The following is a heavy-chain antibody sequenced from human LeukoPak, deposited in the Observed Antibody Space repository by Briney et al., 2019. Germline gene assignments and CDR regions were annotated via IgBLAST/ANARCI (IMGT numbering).Heavy chain of an antibody. Sequence: SETLSLTCAVYGGSFSGYYWSWIRQPPGKGLEWIGEINHSGSTNYNPSLKSRVTISVDTSKNQFSLKLSSVTAADTAVYYCARGGMITFEGVIVRNWFDPWGQGTLVTVSS. V-gene: IGHV4-34*01. D-gene: IGHD3-16*02. CDR2: INHSGST. J-gene: IGHJ5*02. CDR3: ARGGMITFEGVIVRNWFDP. CDR1: GGSFSGYY.